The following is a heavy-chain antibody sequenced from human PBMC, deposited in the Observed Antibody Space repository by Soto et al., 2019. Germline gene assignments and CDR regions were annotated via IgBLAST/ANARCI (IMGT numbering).Heavy chain of an antibody. V-gene: IGHV4-39*01. Sequence: SETLSLTCTVSGGSISSSSYYWGWIRQPPGKGLEWIGSIYYSGSTYYNPSLKSRVTISVDTSKNQFSLKLSSVTAADTAVYYCARQLQLWLLESNYYGMDVWGQGTTVTVSS. D-gene: IGHD5-18*01. CDR3: ARQLQLWLLESNYYGMDV. CDR2: IYYSGST. J-gene: IGHJ6*02. CDR1: GGSISSSSYY.